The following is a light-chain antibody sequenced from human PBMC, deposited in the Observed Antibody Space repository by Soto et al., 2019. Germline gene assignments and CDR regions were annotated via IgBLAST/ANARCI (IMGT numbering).Light chain of an antibody. CDR3: RSYTSSSTLV. Sequence: QCALTQPASVCGSPGQSITISCTGTSSDVGGYNYVSWYQQHPGKAPKLMIYEVSNRPSGVSNRFSGSKSGNTASLTISGLQAEDEADYYCRSYTSSSTLVFGGGTKLTV. J-gene: IGLJ3*02. CDR1: SSDVGGYNY. V-gene: IGLV2-14*01. CDR2: EVS.